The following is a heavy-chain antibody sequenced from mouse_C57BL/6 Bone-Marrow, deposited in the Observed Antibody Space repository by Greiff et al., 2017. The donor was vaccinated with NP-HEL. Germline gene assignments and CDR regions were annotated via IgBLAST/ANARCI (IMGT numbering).Heavy chain of an antibody. Sequence: QVQLQQPGAELVRPGSSVKLSCKASGYTFTSYWMDWVKQRPGQGLEWIGNIYPSDSETHYNQKFKDKATLTVDKSSSTAYMQLSSLTSEDSAVYDWARRNGRFADWGQGTLVTVSA. CDR2: IYPSDSET. J-gene: IGHJ3*01. CDR1: GYTFTSYW. CDR3: ARRNGRFAD. V-gene: IGHV1-61*01. D-gene: IGHD3-1*01.